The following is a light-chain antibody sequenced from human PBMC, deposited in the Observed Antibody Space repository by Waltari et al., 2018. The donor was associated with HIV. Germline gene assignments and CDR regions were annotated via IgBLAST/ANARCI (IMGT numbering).Light chain of an antibody. CDR1: TSNIGTNS. V-gene: IGLV1-51*01. CDR2: DNN. CDR3: GTWDTSLSAGL. Sequence: QSVLTQPPSVSAAPGQRVTISCSGRTSNIGTNSVSWYQQFPGTAPKLLIYDNNHRSSGIPDRFSGSKSGTSATLAITGLQTEDEADYYCGTWDTSLSAGLFGGGTKVTVL. J-gene: IGLJ2*01.